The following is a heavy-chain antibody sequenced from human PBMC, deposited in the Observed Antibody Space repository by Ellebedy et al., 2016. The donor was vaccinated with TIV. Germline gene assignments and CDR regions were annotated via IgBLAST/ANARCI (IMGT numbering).Heavy chain of an antibody. V-gene: IGHV3-48*01. Sequence: EGSLRLSCAASGFALSSYSMNWVRQTPEKGLEWISYISNTASVIFYADSVKGRFTVSRDNSKNSLYLQMNSLRAEDTAVYYCARDSVAAAGTGTFDYWGQGTLVTVSS. CDR2: ISNTASVI. CDR1: GFALSSYS. J-gene: IGHJ4*02. D-gene: IGHD6-13*01. CDR3: ARDSVAAAGTGTFDY.